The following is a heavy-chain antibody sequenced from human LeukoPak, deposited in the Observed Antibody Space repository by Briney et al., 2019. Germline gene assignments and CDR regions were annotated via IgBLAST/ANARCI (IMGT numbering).Heavy chain of an antibody. V-gene: IGHV3-48*03. CDR2: ISSSGSNI. CDR3: ARVEGYSFGSVSSYY. Sequence: GGSVRLSCAASGFTFDDFAMNWVRQAPGKGLEGVSYISSSGSNIYYTDYVKGRFTVSRDNAKNSLYLQMNCLRAEDTAVYYCARVEGYSFGSVSSYYWGQGTLVTVSS. CDR1: GFTFDDFA. J-gene: IGHJ4*02. D-gene: IGHD5-18*01.